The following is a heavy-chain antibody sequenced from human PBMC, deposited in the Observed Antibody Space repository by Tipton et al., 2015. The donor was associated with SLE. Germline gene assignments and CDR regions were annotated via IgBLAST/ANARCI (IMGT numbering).Heavy chain of an antibody. CDR1: GFTFSSSA. CDR2: ISGSGGST. Sequence: SLRLSCAASGFTFSSSAMTWVRQAPGRGLEWVSIISGSGGSTYYADSVRGRFRISRDNSQDTLYLQMNSLKVEDTAIYYCAKGGGSYYHWYFDLWGRGTLVTVSS. J-gene: IGHJ2*01. V-gene: IGHV3-23*01. CDR3: AKGGGSYYHWYFDL. D-gene: IGHD1-26*01.